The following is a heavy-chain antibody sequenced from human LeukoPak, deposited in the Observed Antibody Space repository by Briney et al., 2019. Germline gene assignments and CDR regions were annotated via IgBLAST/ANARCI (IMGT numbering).Heavy chain of an antibody. J-gene: IGHJ4*02. D-gene: IGHD2-2*01. CDR1: GFTFSSYA. CDR3: AKAQGIVVVYYFDY. Sequence: GGSLRLSCAASGFTFSSYAMSWVRQAPGKGLEWVSAISGSGGSTYYADSVKGRFTISRDNSKNTLHLQMNSLRAEDTAVYYCAKAQGIVVVYYFDYWGQGTLVTVSS. CDR2: ISGSGGST. V-gene: IGHV3-23*01.